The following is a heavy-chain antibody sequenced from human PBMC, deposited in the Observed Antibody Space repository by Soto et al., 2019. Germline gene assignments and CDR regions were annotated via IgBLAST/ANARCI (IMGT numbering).Heavy chain of an antibody. CDR3: ARDQGLHYYYYGMDV. Sequence: GASVKVSCKASGYTFTSYYMHWVRQAPGQGLEWMGIINPSGGSTSYAQKFQGRVTMTRDTSTSTVYMELSSLRSEDTAVYYCARDQGLHYYYYGMDVWGQGTTVTVSS. CDR1: GYTFTSYY. V-gene: IGHV1-46*01. CDR2: INPSGGST. J-gene: IGHJ6*02. D-gene: IGHD4-17*01.